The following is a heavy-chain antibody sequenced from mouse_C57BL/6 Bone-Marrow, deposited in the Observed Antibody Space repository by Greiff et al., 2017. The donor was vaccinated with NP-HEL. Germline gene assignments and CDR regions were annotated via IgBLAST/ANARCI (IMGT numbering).Heavy chain of an antibody. V-gene: IGHV1-55*01. Sequence: VQLQQPGAELVKPGASVKMSCKASGYTFTSYWITWVKQRPGQGLEWIGDIYPGSGSTNYNEKFKSKATLTVDTSSSTAYMQLSSLTSEDSAVYYCARRPYYGNYFDYWGQGTTLTVSS. J-gene: IGHJ2*01. CDR3: ARRPYYGNYFDY. D-gene: IGHD2-10*01. CDR1: GYTFTSYW. CDR2: IYPGSGST.